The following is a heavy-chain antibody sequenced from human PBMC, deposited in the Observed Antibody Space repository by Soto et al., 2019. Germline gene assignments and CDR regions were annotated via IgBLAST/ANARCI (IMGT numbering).Heavy chain of an antibody. D-gene: IGHD2-2*01. J-gene: IGHJ6*03. V-gene: IGHV1-3*01. CDR2: INAGNGNT. CDR1: GYTFTSYA. Sequence: ASVKVSCKASGYTFTSYAMHWVRQAPGQRLEWMGWINAGNGNTKYSQKFQGRVTITRDTSASTAYMELSSLRSDDAAVYYCAREGEDIVVVPAAMRGYYYYYYMDVWGKGTTVTVSS. CDR3: AREGEDIVVVPAAMRGYYYYYYMDV.